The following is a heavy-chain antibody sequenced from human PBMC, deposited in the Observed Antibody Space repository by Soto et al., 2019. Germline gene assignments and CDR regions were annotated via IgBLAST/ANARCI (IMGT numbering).Heavy chain of an antibody. CDR2: INTHNGLT. CDR1: GYTFTSYG. V-gene: IGHV1-18*01. CDR3: AREYNWNEMDLDY. D-gene: IGHD1-20*01. J-gene: IGHJ4*02. Sequence: QVHLVQSGAEVKKPGASVKVSCKASGYTFTSYGISWVRQAPGQGLEWMGWINTHNGLTKNVRNLQGRVTMATDTSTSTAYMELRSLRSDDTAVYYCAREYNWNEMDLDYWGQGTLVTVSS.